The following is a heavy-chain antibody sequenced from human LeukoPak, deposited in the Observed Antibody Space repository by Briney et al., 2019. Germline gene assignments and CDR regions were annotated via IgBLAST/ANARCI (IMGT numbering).Heavy chain of an antibody. Sequence: GASVKVSCKASGYTFTSYGISWVRQAPGQGLEWMGWISAYNGNTNYAQKLQGRVTMTTDTSTSTAYMELRSLRSDDTAVYYCARDPPRRQLVGQYYFDYWGQGTLVTVSS. J-gene: IGHJ4*02. V-gene: IGHV1-18*01. CDR3: ARDPPRRQLVGQYYFDY. CDR2: ISAYNGNT. D-gene: IGHD6-13*01. CDR1: GYTFTSYG.